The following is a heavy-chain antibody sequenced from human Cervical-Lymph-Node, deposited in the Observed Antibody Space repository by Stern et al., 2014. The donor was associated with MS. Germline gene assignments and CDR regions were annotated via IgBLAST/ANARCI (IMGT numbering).Heavy chain of an antibody. V-gene: IGHV1-69*01. Sequence: VQLVESGAGVKKPGSSVKVSCKASGGTFSSYAISWVRQAPGQGLEWVGGIIPIFGTASYAQKFQGRVTITADESTSTAYMELSSLRSEDTTVYYCARVQWYSSGWYYYYYGMDVWGQGTTVTVSS. J-gene: IGHJ6*02. CDR1: GGTFSSYA. CDR3: ARVQWYSSGWYYYYYGMDV. D-gene: IGHD6-19*01. CDR2: IIPIFGTA.